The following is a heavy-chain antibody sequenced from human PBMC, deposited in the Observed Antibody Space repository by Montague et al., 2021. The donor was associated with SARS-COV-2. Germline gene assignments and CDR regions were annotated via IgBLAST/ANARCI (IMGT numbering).Heavy chain of an antibody. CDR1: GGSFTENF. J-gene: IGHJ6*02. CDR2: INHSGTS. Sequence: SETLSLTCAVYGGSFTENFWTWIRQPPGKGLEWIGEINHSGTSNYNASLRSRVTISIDTAKNQFSLRLSALAAADTAVYYCARDRNTRVRGVIFTSYYYYYYGIDVWGQGTTVTVSS. D-gene: IGHD3-10*01. V-gene: IGHV4-34*01. CDR3: ARDRNTRVRGVIFTSYYYYYYGIDV.